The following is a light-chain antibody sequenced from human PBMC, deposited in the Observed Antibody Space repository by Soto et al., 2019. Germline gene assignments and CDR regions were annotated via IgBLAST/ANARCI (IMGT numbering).Light chain of an antibody. CDR1: RTINTY. Sequence: DVRMTQSPSSLSASVGDTITITCRASRTINTYLNWFQQKPGEPPSLLIYGASTLHDGVTSRFSGSGSGADFTLTISGLQPEDFASYHCQQTYSDISFGGGTKV. V-gene: IGKV1-39*01. CDR2: GAS. CDR3: QQTYSDIS. J-gene: IGKJ4*01.